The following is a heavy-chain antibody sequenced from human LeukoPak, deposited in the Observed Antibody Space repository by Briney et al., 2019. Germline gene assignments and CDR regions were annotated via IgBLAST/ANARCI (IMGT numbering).Heavy chain of an antibody. CDR1: GGSFSGYF. CDR3: ARGEDFERYYLAY. CDR2: ISAGGNS. V-gene: IGHV4-34*01. Sequence: PSETLSLTCAVYGGSFSGYFWTWIRQSPGKGLEWIGEISAGGNSNENPSLKSRVTISVDTSKNQFSLKLTSVTAADTAVYFCARGEDFERYYLAYWGQGTLVTVSS. J-gene: IGHJ4*02. D-gene: IGHD3-9*01.